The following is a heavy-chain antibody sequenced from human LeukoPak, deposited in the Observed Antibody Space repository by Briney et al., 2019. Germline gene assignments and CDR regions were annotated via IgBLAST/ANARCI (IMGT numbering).Heavy chain of an antibody. V-gene: IGHV4-59*08. CDR1: GGSISSHY. CDR3: ARGKGTNDY. D-gene: IGHD3-10*01. CDR2: IYYSGST. Sequence: SETLSLTCIVSGGSISSHYWSWIRQPPGKGLECIGNIYYSGSTNYNPSLKSRVTISVDTSKNQFSLKLSSVTAADTAVYYCARGKGTNDYWGQGTLVTVSS. J-gene: IGHJ4*02.